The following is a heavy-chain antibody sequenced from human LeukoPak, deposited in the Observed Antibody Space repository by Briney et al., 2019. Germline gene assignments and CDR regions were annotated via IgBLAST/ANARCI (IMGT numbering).Heavy chain of an antibody. D-gene: IGHD3-3*01. CDR3: ATASRVFGVVIY. V-gene: IGHV1-24*01. J-gene: IGHJ4*02. CDR1: GGTFSSYA. Sequence: GSSMKVSCKASGGTFSSYAISWVRQAPGKGLEWMGGFDPEDGETIYAQKFQGRVTMTEDTSTDTAYTELSSLRSEDTAVYYCATASRVFGVVIYWGQGTLVTVSS. CDR2: FDPEDGET.